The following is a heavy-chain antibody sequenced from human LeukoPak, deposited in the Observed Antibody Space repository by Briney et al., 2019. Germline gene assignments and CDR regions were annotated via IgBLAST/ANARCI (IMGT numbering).Heavy chain of an antibody. J-gene: IGHJ6*03. D-gene: IGHD1-26*01. V-gene: IGHV1-2*02. Sequence: ASVKVSCKTSGYTFTGYYIYWVRQAPGQGLEWMGWINPTSGDTYYAQRFQGRVTMTRDTSISTAYMELSRLRSDDTAVYYCAFSSYYLQGNYYYMDVWGKGTTVTVSS. CDR2: INPTSGDT. CDR3: AFSSYYLQGNYYYMDV. CDR1: GYTFTGYY.